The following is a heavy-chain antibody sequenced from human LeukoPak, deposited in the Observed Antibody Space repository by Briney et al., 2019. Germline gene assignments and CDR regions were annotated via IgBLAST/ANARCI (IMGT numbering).Heavy chain of an antibody. J-gene: IGHJ4*02. D-gene: IGHD3-22*01. CDR2: IRSKANSYAT. V-gene: IGHV3-73*01. CDR1: GFTFSGSA. Sequence: PGGSLRLSCAASGFTFSGSAMHWVRQASGKGLEWVGRIRSKANSYATAYAASMKGRFTISRDDSKNTAYLQMNSLKTEDTAVYYCTRHYTYYYDSSGYSFVDYWGQGTLVTVSS. CDR3: TRHYTYYYDSSGYSFVDY.